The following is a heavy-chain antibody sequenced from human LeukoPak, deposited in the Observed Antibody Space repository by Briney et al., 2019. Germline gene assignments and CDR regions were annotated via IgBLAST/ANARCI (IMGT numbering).Heavy chain of an antibody. V-gene: IGHV4-34*01. J-gene: IGHJ4*02. CDR1: GGSFSGYS. CDR2: IDDTGSA. D-gene: IGHD3-10*01. Sequence: PSETLSLTCAVSGGSFSGYSWTWIRQPPGRGLEWIGEIDDTGSATYNPSLQSRLTMSVDTFKRQSSLTLTSVTAADRAVYYCAREVPYYSASGRRRYVFDFWGQGSLVTVSS. CDR3: AREVPYYSASGRRRYVFDF.